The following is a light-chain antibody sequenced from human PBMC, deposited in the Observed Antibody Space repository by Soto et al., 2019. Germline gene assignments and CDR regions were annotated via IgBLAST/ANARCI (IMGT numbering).Light chain of an antibody. V-gene: IGLV2-11*01. CDR2: DVT. Sequence: QSALAQPRSVSGSPGQSVTISCTGTSGDVGGYNYVSWYQQHPGKAPKVMIYDVTKRPSGVPNRFSGSKSGNTASLTISGLQAEDEADYYCCSYAGSYIFVVFGGGTKVTVL. CDR1: SGDVGGYNY. CDR3: CSYAGSYIFVV. J-gene: IGLJ2*01.